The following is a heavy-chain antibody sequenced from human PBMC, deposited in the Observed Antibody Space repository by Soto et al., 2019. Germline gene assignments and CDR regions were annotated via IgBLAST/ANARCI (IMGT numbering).Heavy chain of an antibody. CDR2: IRGVDNNK. D-gene: IGHD3-10*01. CDR1: GFTFSDYY. V-gene: IGHV3-11*04. J-gene: IGHJ6*02. Sequence: GGSLRLSCAASGFTFSDYYMSWIRQAPGKGLEWVSSIRGVDNNKYYAASVKGRFTISRDNAKNSLFLHLSGLTADDTAVYYCARDRVRGALPQYGMDVWGQGTTVTVSS. CDR3: ARDRVRGALPQYGMDV.